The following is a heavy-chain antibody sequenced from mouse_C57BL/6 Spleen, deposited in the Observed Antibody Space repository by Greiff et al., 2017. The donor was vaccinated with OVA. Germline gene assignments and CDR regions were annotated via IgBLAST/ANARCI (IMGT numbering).Heavy chain of an antibody. Sequence: EVQLQQSGPELVKPGASVKISCKASGYTFTDYYMNWVKQSHGKSLEWIGDINPNNGGTSYNQKFKGKATLTVDKSSSTAYMELRSLTSEDSAVYYGARDYYGSSYRYFDVWGTGTTVTVSS. CDR1: GYTFTDYY. D-gene: IGHD1-1*01. CDR3: ARDYYGSSYRYFDV. V-gene: IGHV1-26*01. CDR2: INPNNGGT. J-gene: IGHJ1*03.